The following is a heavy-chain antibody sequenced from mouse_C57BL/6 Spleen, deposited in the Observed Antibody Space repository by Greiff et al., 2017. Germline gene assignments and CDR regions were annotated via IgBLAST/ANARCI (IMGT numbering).Heavy chain of an antibody. CDR2: IDPNSGGT. CDR3: ASTYDYDEGNWYFDV. V-gene: IGHV1-72*01. CDR1: GYTFTSYW. J-gene: IGHJ1*03. D-gene: IGHD2-4*01. Sequence: QVQLQQPGAELVKPGASVKLSCKASGYTFTSYWMHWVKQRPGRGLEWIGRIDPNSGGTKYNEKFKSKATLTVDKPSSTAYMQLSSLTSEDSAVYYCASTYDYDEGNWYFDVWGTGTTVTVSS.